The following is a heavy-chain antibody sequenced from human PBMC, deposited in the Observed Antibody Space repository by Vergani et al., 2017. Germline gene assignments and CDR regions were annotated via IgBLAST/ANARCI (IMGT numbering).Heavy chain of an antibody. CDR2: IYYSGST. D-gene: IGHD2-2*01. J-gene: IGHJ5*02. Sequence: QVQLQESGPGLVKPSQTLSLTCTVSGGPISSGGYYWSWIRQHPGKGLEWIGYIYYSGSTYYNPSLKSRVTISVDTSKNQFSLKLSSVTAADTAVYYCASSEYCSSTSCYTGWFDPWGQGTLVTVSS. CDR3: ASSEYCSSTSCYTGWFDP. CDR1: GGPISSGGYY. V-gene: IGHV4-31*03.